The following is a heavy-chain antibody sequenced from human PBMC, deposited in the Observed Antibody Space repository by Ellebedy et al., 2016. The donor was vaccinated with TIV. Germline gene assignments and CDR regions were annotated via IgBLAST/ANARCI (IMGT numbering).Heavy chain of an antibody. J-gene: IGHJ2*01. D-gene: IGHD2-2*01. V-gene: IGHV1-46*01. CDR2: INPSGGST. CDR3: ARVRYCSSTSCLNIDWYFDL. Sequence: ASVKVSXXASGYTFTSYYMHWVRQAPGQGLEWMGIINPSGGSTSYAQKFQGRVTMTRDTSTSTAYMELRSLRSDDTAVYYCARVRYCSSTSCLNIDWYFDLWGRGALVTVSS. CDR1: GYTFTSYY.